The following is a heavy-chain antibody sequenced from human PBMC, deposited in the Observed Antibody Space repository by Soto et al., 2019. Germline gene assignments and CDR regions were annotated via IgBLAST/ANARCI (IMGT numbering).Heavy chain of an antibody. J-gene: IGHJ4*02. Sequence: QVHLVQSGGEVKKPGASVKVSCKASGYTLKNYGIGWVRQAPVLGPEWVGWIKVDNGDTKYAEKLQGRVTLTTDTSTSTAYMELRNLRSDDTAFYYCARSRYYFDYWGQGTLVTVSS. CDR1: GYTLKNYG. CDR2: IKVDNGDT. V-gene: IGHV1-18*01. CDR3: ARSRYYFDY.